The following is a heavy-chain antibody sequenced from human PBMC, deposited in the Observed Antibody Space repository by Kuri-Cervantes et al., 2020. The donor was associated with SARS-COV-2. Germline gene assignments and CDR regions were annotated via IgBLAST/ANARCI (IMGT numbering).Heavy chain of an antibody. J-gene: IGHJ3*02. CDR1: GGSFSGYY. Sequence: SCAVYGGSFSGYYWSWIRQHPGKGLEWIGYIYYSGSTYYNPSLKSRVTISVDTSKNQFSLKLSSVTAADTAVYYCARAYDYYDSSGPGAFDIWGQGTMVTVSS. CDR2: IYYSGST. CDR3: ARAYDYYDSSGPGAFDI. D-gene: IGHD3-22*01. V-gene: IGHV4-31*02.